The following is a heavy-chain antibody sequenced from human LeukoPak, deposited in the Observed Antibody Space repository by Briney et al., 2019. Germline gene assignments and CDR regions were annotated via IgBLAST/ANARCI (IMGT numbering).Heavy chain of an antibody. Sequence: SQTLSLTCTVSGGATSSGSYYWSWIRQPPGKGLEWIGYIYYSGSTNYNPSLKSRVTISVDTSKNQFSLKLSSVTAADTAVYYCAQSYDSSGFYNYWGQGTLVTVSS. CDR1: GGATSSGSYY. CDR2: IYYSGST. J-gene: IGHJ4*02. CDR3: AQSYDSSGFYNY. V-gene: IGHV4-61*01. D-gene: IGHD3-22*01.